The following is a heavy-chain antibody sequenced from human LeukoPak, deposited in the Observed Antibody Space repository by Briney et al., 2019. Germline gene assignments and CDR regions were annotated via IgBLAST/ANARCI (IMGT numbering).Heavy chain of an antibody. CDR3: ARVRSAPYYYYGMDV. V-gene: IGHV3-66*01. J-gene: IGHJ6*02. CDR2: IYSGGST. CDR1: GFTVSSNY. Sequence: GGSLRLSWAASGFTVSSNYMSWVRQAPGKGLEWVSVIYSGGSTYYADSVKGRSTISRDNSKNTLYLQMNSLRAEDTAVYYCARVRSAPYYYYGMDVWGQGTTVTVSS.